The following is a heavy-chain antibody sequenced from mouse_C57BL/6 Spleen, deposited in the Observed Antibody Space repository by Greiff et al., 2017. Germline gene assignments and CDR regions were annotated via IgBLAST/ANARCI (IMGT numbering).Heavy chain of an antibody. Sequence: VQLQQSGAELVKPGASVKISCKASGYAFSSYWMNWVKQRPGKGLEWIGQIYPGDGDTNYNGKFKGKATLTADKSSSTAYMQLSSLTSEDSAVYFCARSPLYYYGSSSYFDYWGQGTTLTVSS. CDR3: ARSPLYYYGSSSYFDY. J-gene: IGHJ2*01. D-gene: IGHD1-1*01. CDR1: GYAFSSYW. CDR2: IYPGDGDT. V-gene: IGHV1-80*01.